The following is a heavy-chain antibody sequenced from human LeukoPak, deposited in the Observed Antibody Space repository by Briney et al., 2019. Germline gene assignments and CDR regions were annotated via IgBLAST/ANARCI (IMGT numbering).Heavy chain of an antibody. J-gene: IGHJ4*02. D-gene: IGHD4-17*01. CDR1: GGSFSSGSYY. CDR2: IYYSGST. V-gene: IGHV4-61*01. Sequence: SETLSLTCTVSGGSFSSGSYYWSWIRQPPGKGLEWIGYIYYSGSTNYNPSLKSRVTISVDTSKNQFSLKLSSVTAADTAVYYCARGTVTLDYWGQGTLVTVSS. CDR3: ARGTVTLDY.